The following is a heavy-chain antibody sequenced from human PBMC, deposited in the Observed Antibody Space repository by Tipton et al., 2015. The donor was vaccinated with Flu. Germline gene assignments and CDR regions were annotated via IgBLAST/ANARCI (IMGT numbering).Heavy chain of an antibody. D-gene: IGHD6-13*01. CDR3: ARDYSSSWSYNWFDP. J-gene: IGHJ5*02. CDR1: GGSITSGRYS. V-gene: IGHV4-61*02. Sequence: TLPLTYTVSGGSITSGRYSWSWIRQPAGKGLEWIGRINATGSTNYKPSLKSRLTISLDTTKNQFFLRLTSVTAADTAVYFCARDYSSSWSYNWFDPWGQGTPVTVSS. CDR2: INATGST.